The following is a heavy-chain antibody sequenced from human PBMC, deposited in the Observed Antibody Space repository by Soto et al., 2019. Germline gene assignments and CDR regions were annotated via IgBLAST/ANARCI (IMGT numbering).Heavy chain of an antibody. J-gene: IGHJ4*02. D-gene: IGHD2-21*02. CDR3: VSADCTGDCYRSGQ. CDR2: ISSSGGTI. V-gene: IGHV3-48*03. CDR1: GFSFSSHE. Sequence: PGGSLRLSCAASGFSFSSHEMNWVRQAPGKGLEWVSYISSSGGTIYYADSVKGRFTISRDNAKNSLYLQMNSLRAEDTAMYYCVSADCTGDCYRSGQGVQGTLVTVSS.